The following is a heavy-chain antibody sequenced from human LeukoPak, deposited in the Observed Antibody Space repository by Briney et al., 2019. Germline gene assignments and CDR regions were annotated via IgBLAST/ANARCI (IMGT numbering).Heavy chain of an antibody. CDR3: ARMGELTTVTTAAFDI. Sequence: SETLSLTCTGSGGSISSYYWSWIRQPPGKGLEWIGYIYYSGSTNYNPSLKSRVTISVDTSKNQFSLKLSSVTAADTAVYYCARMGELTTVTTAAFDIWGQGTMVTVSS. CDR2: IYYSGST. J-gene: IGHJ3*02. V-gene: IGHV4-59*01. CDR1: GGSISSYY. D-gene: IGHD4-17*01.